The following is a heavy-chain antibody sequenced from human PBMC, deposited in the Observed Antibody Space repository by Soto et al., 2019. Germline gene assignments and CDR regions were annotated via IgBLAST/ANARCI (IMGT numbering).Heavy chain of an antibody. J-gene: IGHJ4*02. CDR3: ARDAGYSSGYFDY. CDR2: ISYDGSNK. D-gene: IGHD6-19*01. CDR1: GFTFSSYA. V-gene: IGHV3-30-3*01. Sequence: ESGGGVVQPGRSLRLSCAASGFTFSSYAMHWVRQAPGKGLEWVAVISYDGSNKYYADSVKGRFTISRDNSKNTLYLQMNSLRAEDTAVYYCARDAGYSSGYFDYWGQGTLVTVSS.